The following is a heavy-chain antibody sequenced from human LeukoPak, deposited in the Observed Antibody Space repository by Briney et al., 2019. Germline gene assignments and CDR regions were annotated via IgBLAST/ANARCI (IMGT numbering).Heavy chain of an antibody. D-gene: IGHD1-1*01. CDR2: ISSSSGYM. V-gene: IGHV3-21*06. CDR3: ARVGTLSKGYYYHMDV. Sequence: GGSLRLSCAASGFTFSSYSMNWVRQVPGKGLDWVSSISSSSGYMYYADSVKGRFTISRDNAKNSLYLQMNSLRAEDTAVYYCARVGTLSKGYYYHMDVWGKGTTVTVSS. CDR1: GFTFSSYS. J-gene: IGHJ6*03.